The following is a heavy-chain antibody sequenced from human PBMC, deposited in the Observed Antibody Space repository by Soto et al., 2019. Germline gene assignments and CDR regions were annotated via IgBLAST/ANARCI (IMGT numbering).Heavy chain of an antibody. Sequence: ASVKVSCKASGYTFTSYAMHWVRQAPGQRLEWMGWINAGNGNTKYSQKFQGRVTITRDTSASTAYMELSSLRSEDTAVYYCARNLMDYDILTGYYTAYYFVYWG. CDR3: ARNLMDYDILTGYYTAYYFVY. CDR1: GYTFTSYA. CDR2: INAGNGNT. V-gene: IGHV1-3*01. J-gene: IGHJ4*01. D-gene: IGHD3-9*01.